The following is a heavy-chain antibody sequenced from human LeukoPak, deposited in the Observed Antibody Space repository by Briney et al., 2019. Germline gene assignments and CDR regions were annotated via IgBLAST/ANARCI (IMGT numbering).Heavy chain of an antibody. D-gene: IGHD2-2*02. V-gene: IGHV3-48*03. J-gene: IGHJ4*02. CDR3: ASPADIPDY. CDR2: ISISDSII. CDR1: GFTFSSYE. Sequence: GGSLRLSCAASGFTFSSYEMNWGRQAPGKGLEWVSYISISDSIIYYADSVKGRFTISRDNAKSSLYLQMHSLRAEDTAVYYCASPADIPDYWGQGTLVTVSS.